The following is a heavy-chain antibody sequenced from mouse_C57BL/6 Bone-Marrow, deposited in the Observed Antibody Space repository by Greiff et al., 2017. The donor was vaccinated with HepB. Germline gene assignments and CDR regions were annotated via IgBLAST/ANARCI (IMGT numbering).Heavy chain of an antibody. Sequence: QVQLQQSGAELVRPGTSVKVYCKASGYAFTNYLIEWVKQRPGQGLEWIGVINPGSGGTNYNEKFKGKATLTADKSSSTAYMQLSSLTSEDSAVYFCARRTMVTTRYFDVWGTGTTVTVSS. CDR2: INPGSGGT. CDR1: GYAFTNYL. CDR3: ARRTMVTTRYFDV. J-gene: IGHJ1*03. V-gene: IGHV1-54*01. D-gene: IGHD2-2*01.